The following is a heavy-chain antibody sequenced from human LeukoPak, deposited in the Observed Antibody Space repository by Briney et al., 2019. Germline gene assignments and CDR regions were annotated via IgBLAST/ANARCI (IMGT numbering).Heavy chain of an antibody. D-gene: IGHD3-22*01. CDR1: GFTFSSYS. CDR2: ISSSSSYI. V-gene: IGHV3-21*01. J-gene: IGHJ4*02. Sequence: RPGGSLRLSCAASGFTFSSYSMNWVRQAPGKGLEWVSSISSSSSYIYYADSVKGRFTISRDNAKNSLYLQMNSLRAEDTAVYYCARGRYYDSSGYYYLPRPLDYWGQGTLVTVSS. CDR3: ARGRYYDSSGYYYLPRPLDY.